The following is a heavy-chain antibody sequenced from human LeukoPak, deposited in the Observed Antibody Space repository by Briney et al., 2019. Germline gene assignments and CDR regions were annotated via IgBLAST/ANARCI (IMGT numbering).Heavy chain of an antibody. CDR2: MNPNSGNT. J-gene: IGHJ5*02. V-gene: IGHV1-8*01. D-gene: IGHD1-1*01. CDR1: GYTFTSYD. CDR3: ARRGRTTGTTKWFDP. Sequence: GASVKVSCKASGYTFTSYDINWVRQATGQGLEWMGWMNPNSGNTGYAQKFQGRVTMTRNTSISTAYMELSSLRSEDTAVYYCARRGRTTGTTKWFDPWRQGTLVTVSS.